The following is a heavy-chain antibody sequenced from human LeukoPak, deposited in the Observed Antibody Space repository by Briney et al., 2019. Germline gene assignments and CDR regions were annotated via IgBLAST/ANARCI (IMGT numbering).Heavy chain of an antibody. Sequence: PAGGSLRLSCAASGFTFATYEMNWVRQAPGKGLEWLSYIDISGGNTLYADSVKGRFTISRDNAGNSLHLQMYGLRAEDTAVYYCATYYFDSSYNWGQGTLVTVSS. V-gene: IGHV3-48*03. CDR3: ATYYFDSSYN. D-gene: IGHD3-22*01. CDR1: GFTFATYE. J-gene: IGHJ4*02. CDR2: IDISGGNT.